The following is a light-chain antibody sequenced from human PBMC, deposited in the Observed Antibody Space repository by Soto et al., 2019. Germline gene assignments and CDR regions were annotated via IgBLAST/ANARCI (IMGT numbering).Light chain of an antibody. CDR3: MHAVQTPPT. Sequence: DIVWTQSERSRPVYPKKPASSACRSSQRLLHSNEYNYLDGYLQKPGQSPQLLIYLGSNRAPGVLDRSSGSGSGTDFTLRISSMEAEDVGVYYCMHAVQTPPTFGQGTKVDIK. V-gene: IGKV2-28*01. J-gene: IGKJ1*01. CDR2: LGS. CDR1: QRLLHSNEYNY.